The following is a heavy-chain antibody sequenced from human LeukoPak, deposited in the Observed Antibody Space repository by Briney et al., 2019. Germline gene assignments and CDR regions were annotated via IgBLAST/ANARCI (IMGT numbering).Heavy chain of an antibody. CDR2: INSDGSRT. D-gene: IGHD2/OR15-2a*01. J-gene: IGHJ4*02. Sequence: PGGSLRLSCAASGFTFSSYWMHWVRQAPGRGLVWVSRINSDGSRTIYADSVKGRFTISRDNAKNTLYLQMNSLRAEDTAVYYCASPGHHSMRTPFDYWGQGTLVTVSS. CDR3: ASPGHHSMRTPFDY. CDR1: GFTFSSYW. V-gene: IGHV3-74*01.